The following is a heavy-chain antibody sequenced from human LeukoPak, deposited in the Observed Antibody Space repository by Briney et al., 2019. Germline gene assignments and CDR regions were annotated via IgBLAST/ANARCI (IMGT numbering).Heavy chain of an antibody. Sequence: PGGSLRLSCAASGFTFSSYAMSWVRQAPGKGLGWVSAISGSGGSTYYADSVKGRFTISRDNSKNTLYLQMNSLRAEDTAVYYCVRAESRYCSSTSCLLFGDYWGQGTLVTVSS. CDR3: VRAESRYCSSTSCLLFGDY. CDR2: ISGSGGST. CDR1: GFTFSSYA. V-gene: IGHV3-23*01. D-gene: IGHD2-2*01. J-gene: IGHJ4*02.